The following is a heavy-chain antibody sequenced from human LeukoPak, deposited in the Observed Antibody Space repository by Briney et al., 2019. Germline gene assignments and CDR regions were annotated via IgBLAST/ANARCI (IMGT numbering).Heavy chain of an antibody. V-gene: IGHV1-2*02. Sequence: ASVKVSCKASGYTFTGYYMHWVRQAPGQGLAWMGWINPNSGGSNYEQQFQGRGTMTRDTSISAAFMELISCGSGATAVYYCAVIGNCDYDDGYWGQGTLVTVSS. CDR3: AVIGNCDYDDGY. CDR2: INPNSGGS. J-gene: IGHJ4*02. CDR1: GYTFTGYY. D-gene: IGHD4-17*01.